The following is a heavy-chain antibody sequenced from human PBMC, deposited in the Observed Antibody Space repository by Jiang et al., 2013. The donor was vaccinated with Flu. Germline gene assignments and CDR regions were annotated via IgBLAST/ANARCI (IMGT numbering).Heavy chain of an antibody. CDR3: ARSGIAAAGTSVDDYYYYGMDV. Sequence: SGLVKPSETLSLTCTVSGGSISSYYWSWIRQPPGKGLEWIGYIYYSGSTNYNPSLKSRVTISVDTSKNQFSLKLSSVTAADTAVYYCARSGIAAAGTSVDDYYYYGMDVWGQGTTVTVSS. D-gene: IGHD6-13*01. CDR1: GGSISSYY. J-gene: IGHJ6*02. CDR2: IYYSGST. V-gene: IGHV4-59*01.